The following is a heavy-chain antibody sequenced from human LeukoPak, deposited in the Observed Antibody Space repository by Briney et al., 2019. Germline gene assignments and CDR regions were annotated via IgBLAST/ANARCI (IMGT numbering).Heavy chain of an antibody. V-gene: IGHV4-38-2*01. J-gene: IGHJ3*02. CDR2: IHHSGTT. D-gene: IGHD3-3*01. CDR3: ARRLGVITRDAYDI. Sequence: PSETLSLTCAVSGYSISSGYHWGWIRQPPGKGLEWIGYIHHSGTTDYNPSLKSRVIILVDTTKNQFSLKVGSLTAADTAVYYCARRLGVITRDAYDIWGQGTVVIVSS. CDR1: GYSISSGYH.